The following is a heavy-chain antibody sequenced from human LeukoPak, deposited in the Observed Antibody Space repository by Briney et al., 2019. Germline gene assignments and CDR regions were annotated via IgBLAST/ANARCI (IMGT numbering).Heavy chain of an antibody. CDR3: ARHLGSGSYLYYFDY. Sequence: SETLSLTCTVSGGSISSSSYYWGWIRQPPGKGLEWIGSIYYSGSTYYNPSLKSRVTISVDTSKNQFFLKLSSVTAADTAVYYCARHLGSGSYLYYFDYWGQGTLVTVSS. J-gene: IGHJ4*02. D-gene: IGHD3-10*01. CDR1: GGSISSSSYY. CDR2: IYYSGST. V-gene: IGHV4-39*01.